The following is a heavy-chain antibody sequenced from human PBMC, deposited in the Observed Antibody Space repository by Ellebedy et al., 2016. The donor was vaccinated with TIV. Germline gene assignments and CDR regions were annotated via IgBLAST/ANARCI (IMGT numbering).Heavy chain of an antibody. D-gene: IGHD3-9*01. CDR2: IYSGGTT. J-gene: IGHJ1*01. V-gene: IGHV3-66*01. CDR3: AREVVIYDILTGYYSRYFQH. Sequence: PGGSLRLSCAASGFTVSSNYMSWVRQAPGKGLECVSVIYSGGTTYYADSVKGRFTISRDNSKNTLYLQMNSLRAEDTAVYYCAREVVIYDILTGYYSRYFQHWGQGTLVTVSS. CDR1: GFTVSSNY.